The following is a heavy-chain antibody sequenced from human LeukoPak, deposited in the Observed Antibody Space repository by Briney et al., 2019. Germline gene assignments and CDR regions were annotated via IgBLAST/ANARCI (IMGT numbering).Heavy chain of an antibody. CDR2: MNPNSGNT. Sequence: VASVKVSCKASGYTFTSYDINWVRQATGQGLEWMGWMNPNSGNTGYAQKFQGRVTMTRNTSISTAYMELSSLRSEDTAVYYCARVDQDTSGYDYDFDYWGQGTLVTVSS. CDR1: GYTFTSYD. CDR3: ARVDQDTSGYDYDFDY. J-gene: IGHJ4*02. V-gene: IGHV1-8*01. D-gene: IGHD5-12*01.